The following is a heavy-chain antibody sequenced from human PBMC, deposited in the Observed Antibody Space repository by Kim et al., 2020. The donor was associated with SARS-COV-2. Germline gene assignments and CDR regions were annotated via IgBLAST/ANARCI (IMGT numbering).Heavy chain of an antibody. J-gene: IGHJ4*02. CDR3: AKESFSGSYFDY. Sequence: YYADSVKGRFTISRDNSKNTLYLQMNSLRAEDTAVYYCAKESFSGSYFDYWGQGTLVTVSS. D-gene: IGHD1-26*01. V-gene: IGHV3-30*02.